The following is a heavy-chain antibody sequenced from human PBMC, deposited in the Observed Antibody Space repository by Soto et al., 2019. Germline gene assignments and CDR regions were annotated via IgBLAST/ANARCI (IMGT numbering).Heavy chain of an antibody. V-gene: IGHV3-23*01. J-gene: IGHJ4*02. CDR2: VSIGGST. D-gene: IGHD2-15*01. CDR3: ATRRGAGGHFDY. CDR1: GFTFSSYA. Sequence: DVQLLESGGGLVQPEGSLRLSCAASGFTFSSYAMGWVRQGPGKGLEWVAVVSIGGSTHYADSVRGRFTISRDKSKNTLSLQTNSLTAEDPAVYFCATRRGAGGHFDYWGQGALVTVSS.